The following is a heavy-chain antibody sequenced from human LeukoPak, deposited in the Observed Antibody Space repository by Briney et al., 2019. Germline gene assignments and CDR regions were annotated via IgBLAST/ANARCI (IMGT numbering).Heavy chain of an antibody. CDR3: ARGGPAAGRFDY. J-gene: IGHJ4*02. Sequence: GGSLRLSCAASGFTFSSYEMNWVRQAPGKGLEWVSYISSSGSTIYYADSVKGRFTISRDNAKNSLYLQMNSLRAEDTAVYYCARGGPAAGRFDYWGQGTLVTVSS. CDR1: GFTFSSYE. D-gene: IGHD6-13*01. V-gene: IGHV3-48*03. CDR2: ISSSGSTI.